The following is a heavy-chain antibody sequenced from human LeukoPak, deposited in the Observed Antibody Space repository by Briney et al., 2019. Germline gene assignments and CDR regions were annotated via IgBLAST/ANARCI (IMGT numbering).Heavy chain of an antibody. CDR3: ARVKGSSWYGGFDP. CDR2: IYYTGST. Sequence: PSETLSLTCTVSGGSISGSSYYWGWIRQPPGKGLEWIGSIYYTGSTYYNPSLKSRVTISVDTSKTQFSLKLSSVTAADTAVYYCARVKGSSWYGGFDPWGQGTLVTVSS. CDR1: GGSISGSSYY. V-gene: IGHV4-39*01. D-gene: IGHD6-13*01. J-gene: IGHJ5*02.